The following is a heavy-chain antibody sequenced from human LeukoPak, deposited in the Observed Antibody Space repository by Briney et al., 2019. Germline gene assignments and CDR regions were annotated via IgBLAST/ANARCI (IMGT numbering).Heavy chain of an antibody. Sequence: SETLSLTCAVYGGSFSGYYWSWIRQPPGKGLEWIGYIYYSGSTNYNPSLKSRVTISVDTSKNQFSLKLSSVTAADTAVYYCARTRSALWFGELDYWGQGTLVTVSS. CDR2: IYYSGST. CDR3: ARTRSALWFGELDY. D-gene: IGHD3-10*01. CDR1: GGSFSGYY. J-gene: IGHJ4*02. V-gene: IGHV4-59*01.